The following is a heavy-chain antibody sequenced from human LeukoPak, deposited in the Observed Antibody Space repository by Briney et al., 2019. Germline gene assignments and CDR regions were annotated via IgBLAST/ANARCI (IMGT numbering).Heavy chain of an antibody. D-gene: IGHD2-8*01. CDR3: AKDLAGCSDS. V-gene: IGHV3-23*01. CDR1: GFTFSSFP. J-gene: IGHJ4*02. Sequence: TGGSLRLSCAASGFTFSSFPMTWVRLAPGKGLEWVSTITGSGGSTYYAESVKGRFTISRDNSKNTLYLQMNSLRGEDTALYYCAKDLAGCSDSWGQGTLVTVSS. CDR2: ITGSGGST.